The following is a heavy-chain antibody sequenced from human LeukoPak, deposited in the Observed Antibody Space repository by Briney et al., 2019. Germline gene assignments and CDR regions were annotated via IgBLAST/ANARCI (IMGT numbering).Heavy chain of an antibody. CDR2: ISAYNGNT. CDR1: GYTFTSYG. D-gene: IGHD2-2*01. V-gene: IGHV1-18*01. CDR3: ARDLRGVVPAAMTYYYMDV. Sequence: ASVTVSCKASGYTFTSYGISWVRQAPGQGPEWMGWISAYNGNTNYAQKLQGRVTMTTDTSTSTAYMELRSLRSDDTAVYYCARDLRGVVPAAMTYYYMDVWGKGTTVTVSS. J-gene: IGHJ6*03.